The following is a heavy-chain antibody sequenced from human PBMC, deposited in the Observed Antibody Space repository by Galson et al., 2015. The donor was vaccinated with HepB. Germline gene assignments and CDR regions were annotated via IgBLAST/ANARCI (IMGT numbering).Heavy chain of an antibody. CDR3: ARVGGSYGDYPRPFDY. CDR1: GGSISSYY. Sequence: SETLSLTCTVSGGSISSYYWSWIRQPPGKGLEWIGYIYYSGSTNYNPSLKSRVTISVDTSKNQFSLKLSSVTAADTAVYYCARVGGSYGDYPRPFDYWGQGTLVTVSS. V-gene: IGHV4-59*01. CDR2: IYYSGST. J-gene: IGHJ4*02. D-gene: IGHD4-17*01.